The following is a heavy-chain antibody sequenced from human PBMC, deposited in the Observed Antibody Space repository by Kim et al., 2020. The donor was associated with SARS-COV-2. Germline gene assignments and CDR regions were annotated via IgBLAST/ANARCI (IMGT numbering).Heavy chain of an antibody. J-gene: IGHJ5*02. D-gene: IGHD3-16*02. Sequence: SETLSLTCAVYGGSFSGYYWSWIRQPPGKGLEWIGEINHSGSTNYNPSLKSRVTISVDTSKNQFSLKLSSVTAADTAVYYCAGSLYYDYVWGSYRYNWFDPWGQGTLVTVSS. CDR3: AGSLYYDYVWGSYRYNWFDP. V-gene: IGHV4-34*01. CDR2: INHSGST. CDR1: GGSFSGYY.